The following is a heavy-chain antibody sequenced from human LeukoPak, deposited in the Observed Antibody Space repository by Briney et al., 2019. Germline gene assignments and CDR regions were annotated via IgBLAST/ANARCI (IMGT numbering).Heavy chain of an antibody. CDR2: LYRGGST. V-gene: IGHV3-53*01. J-gene: IGHJ4*02. CDR1: GFTVSSNY. D-gene: IGHD6-13*01. Sequence: GGSLRLSCAASGFTVSSNYMNWVRQAPGKGLEWVSVLYRGGSTYYADSVKGRFTISRDTSKNTVYLQMNSLRAEDTAVYYCARGAARQQLVENYFDHWGQGTLVTVSS. CDR3: ARGAARQQLVENYFDH.